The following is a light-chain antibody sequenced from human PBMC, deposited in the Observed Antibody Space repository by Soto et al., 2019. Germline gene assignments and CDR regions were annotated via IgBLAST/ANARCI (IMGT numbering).Light chain of an antibody. V-gene: IGKV1-5*01. CDR3: LRYNAFSQT. CDR2: DAS. J-gene: IGKJ1*01. Sequence: DIQMTQSPSTLSASAGDRVTITCRASQSMNDWLAWFQQKPGKAPKVLIHDASSLQSGVPSRFSGSGSGTEFTLTIVGLQPDDVATYYCLRYNAFSQTFGQGTKVEL. CDR1: QSMNDW.